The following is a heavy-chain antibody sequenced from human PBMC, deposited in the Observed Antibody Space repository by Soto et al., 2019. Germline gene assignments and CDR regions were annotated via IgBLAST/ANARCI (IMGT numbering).Heavy chain of an antibody. J-gene: IGHJ3*02. CDR3: ARVWGGAFDI. CDR1: GGSISSYY. Sequence: SETLSLTCTVTGGSISSYYWSWIRQPPGKGLEWIGYIYYSGSTNYNPSIKSRVTISVDTSKNQFSLKLSSVTAADTAVYYCARVWGGAFDIWGQGTMVTVSS. V-gene: IGHV4-59*01. D-gene: IGHD3-10*01. CDR2: IYYSGST.